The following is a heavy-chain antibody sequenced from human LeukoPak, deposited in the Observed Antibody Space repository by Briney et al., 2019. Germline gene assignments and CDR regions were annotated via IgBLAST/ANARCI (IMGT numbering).Heavy chain of an antibody. J-gene: IGHJ4*02. CDR1: GFTLNNYW. V-gene: IGHV3-7*01. Sequence: GGCLRLSCAPSGFTLNNYWMNWVRQAPGKGLEWVANIEEDGNKKNYVDSVKGRFTISRDNVRNSIYLQMNSLGADDTAVYYCARGRGIALWGQGTLVTVSS. CDR3: ARGRGIAL. D-gene: IGHD6-13*01. CDR2: IEEDGNKK.